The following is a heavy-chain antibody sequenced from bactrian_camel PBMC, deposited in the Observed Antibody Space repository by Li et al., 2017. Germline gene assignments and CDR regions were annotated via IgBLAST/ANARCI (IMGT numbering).Heavy chain of an antibody. CDR2: IDSEDSI. J-gene: IGHJ4*01. Sequence: HVQLVESGGGSVQAGGSLRLSCAASGYTYTRYCMGWFRQAPGKEREHIASIDSEDSIVYADSVKGRFVISKDKSKNSKTTLYLQMNDLKPEDTAMYSCASAAAPWARIVPRQQCSRYDYWGQGTQVTV. CDR1: GYTYTRYC. V-gene: IGHV3S55*01. CDR3: ASAAAPWARIVPRQQCSRYDY. D-gene: IGHD1*01.